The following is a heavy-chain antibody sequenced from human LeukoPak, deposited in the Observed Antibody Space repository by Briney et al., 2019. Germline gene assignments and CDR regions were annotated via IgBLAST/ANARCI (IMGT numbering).Heavy chain of an antibody. J-gene: IGHJ1*01. CDR3: AKDRGSGWHGEYFQH. D-gene: IGHD6-19*01. V-gene: IGHV3-30*02. CDR1: GFTFSSYS. CDR2: IRYDGSNK. Sequence: GGSLRLSCAASGFTFSSYSMNWVRQAPGKGLEWVAFIRYDGSNKYYADSVKGRFTISRDNSKNTLYLQMNSLRAEDTAVYYCAKDRGSGWHGEYFQHWGQGTLVTVSS.